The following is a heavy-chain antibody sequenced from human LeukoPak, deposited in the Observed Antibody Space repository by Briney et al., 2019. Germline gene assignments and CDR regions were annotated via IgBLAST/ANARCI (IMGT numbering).Heavy chain of an antibody. CDR2: VYNSGDT. D-gene: IGHD6-13*01. J-gene: IGHJ4*02. CDR1: GGSTSSDY. Sequence: PSETLSLTCTVSGGSTSSDYWSWIRQSPGKGLEWVGYVYNSGDTGKNPSLKSRVTILLDTSKNQCSLKLRSVTAAGTAVYYCARGVYIAAAQYGCWGQGTLVTVSS. V-gene: IGHV4-59*01. CDR3: ARGVYIAAAQYGC.